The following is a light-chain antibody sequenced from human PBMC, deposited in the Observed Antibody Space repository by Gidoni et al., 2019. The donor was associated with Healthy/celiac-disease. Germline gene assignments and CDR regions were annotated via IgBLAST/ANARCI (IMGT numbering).Light chain of an antibody. J-gene: IGKJ1*01. Sequence: EIVMTQSPATLSVSPGERATLSCRASQSVSSTLAWYQQKPGQAPRLLIYGASTRATGIPARVSGSGSGTEFTLTIRSLQSEDFAVYYCQKYNNWPQTFGQXTKVEIK. CDR2: GAS. CDR3: QKYNNWPQT. V-gene: IGKV3-15*01. CDR1: QSVSST.